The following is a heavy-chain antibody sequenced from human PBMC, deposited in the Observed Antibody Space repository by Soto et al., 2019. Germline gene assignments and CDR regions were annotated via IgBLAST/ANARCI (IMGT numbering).Heavy chain of an antibody. J-gene: IGHJ6*02. D-gene: IGHD2-2*01. Sequence: SETLSLTCAVYGGSISSNKWWSWVRQPPGKGLEWIGEIYRSGSTNYNPSLKSRVTISRDKSKNQFSLKLTSVTAADSAVYYCARDDHIVVVPTSLGAMDVWGQGTTVTVSS. V-gene: IGHV4-4*02. CDR2: IYRSGST. CDR3: ARDDHIVVVPTSLGAMDV. CDR1: GGSISSNKW.